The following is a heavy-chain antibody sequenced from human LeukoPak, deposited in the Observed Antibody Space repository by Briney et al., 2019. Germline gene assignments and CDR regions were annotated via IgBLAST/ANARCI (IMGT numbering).Heavy chain of an antibody. Sequence: GGSLRLSCAASGFTFSSYAMSWVRQAPGKGLEWVSAISGSGGSTYYADSVKGRFTISRDNSKNTLYLQMNSLRAEDTAVYCCAKVYRAGELLGLDYWGQGTLVTVSS. V-gene: IGHV3-23*01. D-gene: IGHD1-26*01. J-gene: IGHJ4*02. CDR1: GFTFSSYA. CDR2: ISGSGGST. CDR3: AKVYRAGELLGLDY.